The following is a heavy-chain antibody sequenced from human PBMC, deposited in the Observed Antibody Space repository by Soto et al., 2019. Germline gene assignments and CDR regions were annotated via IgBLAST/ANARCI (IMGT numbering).Heavy chain of an antibody. Sequence: QVQLVQSGAEMKKPGASVKVSCKASGYAFASYGINWVRQAPGQGLEWMGWISPHNGITSYEQNLQGRVTMTTDTSTNTAFMDLRSLRSDDTAVYYCATSRDYTSGWEFDYWGQGTLVTVSS. CDR3: ATSRDYTSGWEFDY. V-gene: IGHV1-18*01. CDR1: GYAFASYG. D-gene: IGHD6-19*01. CDR2: ISPHNGIT. J-gene: IGHJ4*02.